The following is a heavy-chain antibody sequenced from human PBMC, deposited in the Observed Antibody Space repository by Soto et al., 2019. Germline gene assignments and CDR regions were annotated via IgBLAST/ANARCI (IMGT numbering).Heavy chain of an antibody. J-gene: IGHJ6*02. V-gene: IGHV1-2*02. CDR3: ARNMDYYYGPGSGNGHGF. CDR1: GYTFTAYY. D-gene: IGHD3-10*01. CDR2: INTKFGDT. Sequence: QVQLVQSGAEVKEPGDSVRVSCEASGYTFTAYYIHWVRLAPGQGLEWMGWINTKFGDTTYAQDFQGRVSMTRDMSTSTVYLELRRLSSDDTAIYYCARNMDYYYGPGSGNGHGFWGQGTTVTVFS.